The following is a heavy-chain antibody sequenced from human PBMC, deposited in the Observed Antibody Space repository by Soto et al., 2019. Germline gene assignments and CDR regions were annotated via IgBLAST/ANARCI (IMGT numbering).Heavy chain of an antibody. V-gene: IGHV3-33*01. D-gene: IGHD4-17*01. CDR1: GFTFNTHG. Sequence: AELVESGGGVVQPGGSLRLSCAASGFTFNTHGMHWVRQAPGKGLEWVAVIWYDGSQRYYADFVRGRFTISRDNSQNTLYLQMTSLRAEDTAVYYCARIDDYGDYVTDYWGQGALVTLSS. J-gene: IGHJ4*02. CDR2: IWYDGSQR. CDR3: ARIDDYGDYVTDY.